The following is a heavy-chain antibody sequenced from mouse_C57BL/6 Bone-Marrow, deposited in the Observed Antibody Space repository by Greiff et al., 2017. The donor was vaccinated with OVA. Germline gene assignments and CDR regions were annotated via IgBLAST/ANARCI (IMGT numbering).Heavy chain of an antibody. CDR1: GFNIKDDY. D-gene: IGHD2-2*01. Sequence: VQLQQSGAELVRPGASVKLSCKASGFNIKDDYMHWVKQRPEQGLEWIGRLDPENGATEYTSKFKGRAPLTADTSYTTAYLHLSSLTSEDPAVYYFTPYAYDFSYWGQGTLVTVSA. CDR2: LDPENGAT. CDR3: TPYAYDFSY. J-gene: IGHJ3*01. V-gene: IGHV14-4*01.